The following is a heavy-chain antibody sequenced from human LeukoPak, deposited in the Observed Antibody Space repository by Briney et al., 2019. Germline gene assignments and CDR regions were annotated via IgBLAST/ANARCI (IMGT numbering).Heavy chain of an antibody. D-gene: IGHD3-16*01. CDR2: MNQDGSEK. V-gene: IGHV3-7*01. CDR1: GFTFTGHW. J-gene: IGHJ4*02. Sequence: GGSLRLSCAASGFTFTGHWMAWVRQAPGKGLEWVANMNQDGSEKYYVDSVKGRFTISRDNAKNSVYLQMNSLRVEDTAVYYCARDLRRVFDFWGQGTLVTVAS. CDR3: ARDLRRVFDF.